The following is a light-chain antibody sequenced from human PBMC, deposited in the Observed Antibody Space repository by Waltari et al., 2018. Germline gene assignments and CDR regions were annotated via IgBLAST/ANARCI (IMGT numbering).Light chain of an antibody. CDR2: DVS. J-gene: IGLJ3*02. CDR1: SSDVGGYNY. CDR3: SSYTSSNTWV. V-gene: IGLV2-14*03. Sequence: QSALTQPASVSGSPGQSITISCTGTSSDVGGYNYVSWYQQHPGKAPKLMIHDVSNRPSGLSNRFSGSKSGNTSSLTISGLQAEDEADYYCSSYTSSNTWVFGGGTKLTVL.